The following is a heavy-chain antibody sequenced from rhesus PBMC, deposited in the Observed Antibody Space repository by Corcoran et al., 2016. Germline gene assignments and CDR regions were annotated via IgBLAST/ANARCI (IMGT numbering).Heavy chain of an antibody. J-gene: IGHJ4*01. CDR2: IKNKADGGTA. D-gene: IGHD1-44*01. Sequence: EVQLVESGGGLVQPGGSLRLSCAASGFTFSNYWMSWVRQAPGKGLEWVGFIKNKADGGTAAYAESVKGRFTISRDDSKNTLYLQMNSLKTEDTAVYYCTRGPFIYSGHFDYWGQGVLVTVSS. CDR1: GFTFSNYW. CDR3: TRGPFIYSGHFDY. V-gene: IGHV3S11*01.